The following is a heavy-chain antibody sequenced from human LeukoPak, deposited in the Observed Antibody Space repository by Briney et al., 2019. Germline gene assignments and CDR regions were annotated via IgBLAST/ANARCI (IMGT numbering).Heavy chain of an antibody. CDR1: GFTFSSYS. D-gene: IGHD3-10*01. J-gene: IGHJ3*02. CDR3: AREIGEAFDI. CDR2: IGSSSSSI. Sequence: GGSLRLSCAASGFTFSSYSMNWVRQAPGKGLEWVSSIGSSSSSIYYADSVKGRFTISRDSAKNSLYLQMSSLTAEDTAVYYCAREIGEAFDIWGQGTMVTVSS. V-gene: IGHV3-21*01.